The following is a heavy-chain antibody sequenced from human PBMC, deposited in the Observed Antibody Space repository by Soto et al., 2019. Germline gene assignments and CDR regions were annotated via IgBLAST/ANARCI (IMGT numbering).Heavy chain of an antibody. Sequence: QVQLVESGGGVVQPGRSLRLSCAASGFTFSSYAMHWVRQAPGKGLEWVAVISYDGSNKYYADSVKGRFTISRDNSKNTLYLQMNSLRAEDTSVYYCAKDGSLGDILEDWFDYWGQGTLVTVSS. CDR3: AKDGSLGDILEDWFDY. J-gene: IGHJ4*02. V-gene: IGHV3-30*18. CDR2: ISYDGSNK. CDR1: GFTFSSYA. D-gene: IGHD3-9*01.